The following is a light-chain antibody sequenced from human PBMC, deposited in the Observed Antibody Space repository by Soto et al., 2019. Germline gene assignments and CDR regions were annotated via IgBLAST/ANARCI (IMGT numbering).Light chain of an antibody. CDR1: SGYVGTYSL. CDR2: EGH. CDR3: CLYVGATTDV. Sequence: QSALAQPASVSGSPGQSITISCTGASGYVGTYSLVSWYQQHPGKAPKVVIYEGHKRPSGVPDRFSGSTSVNTASLTISGLQTDDDADYYCCLYVGATTDVFGTGTKLTVL. J-gene: IGLJ1*01. V-gene: IGLV2-23*01.